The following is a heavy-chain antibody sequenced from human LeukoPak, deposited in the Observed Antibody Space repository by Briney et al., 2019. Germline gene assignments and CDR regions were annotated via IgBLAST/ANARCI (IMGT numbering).Heavy chain of an antibody. J-gene: IGHJ4*02. CDR2: IYSGGST. D-gene: IGHD3-10*02. V-gene: IGHV3-66*01. Sequence: GGSLRLSCAASGFTVSSNYMSWVRQAPGKGLEWVSDIYSGGSTYYADSVKGRFTISRDNSKNTLYLQMNSLRAEDTAVYYCARDHRGDGRVPYWSQGTLVTVSS. CDR1: GFTVSSNY. CDR3: ARDHRGDGRVPY.